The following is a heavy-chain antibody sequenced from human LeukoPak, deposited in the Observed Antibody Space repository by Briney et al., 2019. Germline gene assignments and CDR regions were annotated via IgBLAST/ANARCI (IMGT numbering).Heavy chain of an antibody. CDR1: GFTFSSYA. CDR2: ISYDGSNK. D-gene: IGHD3-10*01. J-gene: IGHJ4*02. V-gene: IGHV3-30*04. Sequence: GGSLRLSCAASGFTFSSYAMHWVRQAPGKGLEWVAVISYDGSNKYYADSVKGRFTISRDNSKNTLYLQMNSLRAEDTAVYYCAKDDRYTYYYGSGITGPFDYWGQGTLVTVSS. CDR3: AKDDRYTYYYGSGITGPFDY.